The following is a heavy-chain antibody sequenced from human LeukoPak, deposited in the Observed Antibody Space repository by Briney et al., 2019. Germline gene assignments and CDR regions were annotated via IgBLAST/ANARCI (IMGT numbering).Heavy chain of an antibody. CDR2: TYYSGST. CDR3: ARRRYYDGSGYLE. Sequence: SETLSLTCSVSGDSVSRSDSYWDWIRQPPGKGLEGIGTTYYSGSTYYSPSLKSRVTMSVDPSNNQFSLNLRSVTAADTAVYYCARRRYYDGSGYLEWGQGTLLSVSS. D-gene: IGHD3-22*01. CDR1: GDSVSRSDSY. J-gene: IGHJ1*01. V-gene: IGHV4-39*01.